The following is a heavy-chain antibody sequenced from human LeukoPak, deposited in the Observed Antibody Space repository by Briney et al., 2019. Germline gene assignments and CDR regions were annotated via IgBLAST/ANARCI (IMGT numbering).Heavy chain of an antibody. D-gene: IGHD2-21*02. V-gene: IGHV3-11*06. CDR2: ISSGGDYT. CDR3: ARANDFATY. CDR1: GFTFSNYY. J-gene: IGHJ4*02. Sequence: GGSLRLSCAGSGFTFSNYYMTWISQAPGKGLEWLSYISSGGDYTDYADSVKGRFTISRDNAKNSLYLQMNSLRDEDTAVYYCARANDFATYWGQGTLVTVSS.